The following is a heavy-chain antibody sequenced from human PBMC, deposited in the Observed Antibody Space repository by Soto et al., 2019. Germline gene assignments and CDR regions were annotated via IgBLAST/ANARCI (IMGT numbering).Heavy chain of an antibody. CDR1: GGSISSYY. J-gene: IGHJ4*02. D-gene: IGHD5-12*01. Sequence: SETLSLTCTVSGGSISSYYWSWIRQPPGKGLEWIGYIYYSGSTNYNPSLKSRVTISVDTSKNQFSLKLSSVTAADTAVYYCARADGYNIFDYWGQGTLVTVSA. V-gene: IGHV4-59*01. CDR3: ARADGYNIFDY. CDR2: IYYSGST.